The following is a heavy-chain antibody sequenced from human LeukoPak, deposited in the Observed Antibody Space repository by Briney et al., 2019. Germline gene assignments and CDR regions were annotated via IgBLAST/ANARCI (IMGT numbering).Heavy chain of an antibody. Sequence: GGSLRLSCAASRFTFSTYSMNWVRQAPGKGLEWVAKIKQDGSEKNYVDSVKGRFTISRDNAKNSLYLQMNSLRAEDTAVYYCASEQWLRYWGQGTLVTVSS. CDR3: ASEQWLRY. CDR1: RFTFSTYS. V-gene: IGHV3-7*01. CDR2: IKQDGSEK. D-gene: IGHD6-19*01. J-gene: IGHJ4*02.